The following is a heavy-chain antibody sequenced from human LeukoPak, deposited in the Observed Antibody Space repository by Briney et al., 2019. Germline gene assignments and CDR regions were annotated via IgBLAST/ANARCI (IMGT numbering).Heavy chain of an antibody. D-gene: IGHD1-26*01. CDR2: IYYSGST. J-gene: IGHJ4*02. Sequence: SETLSLTCAVYGGSFSSYYWGWIRQPPGKGLEWIGSIYYSGSTYYNPSLKSRVTISVDTSKNQFSLKLSSVTAADTAVYYCARGVGASYYFDYWGQGTLVTVSS. V-gene: IGHV4-39*07. CDR3: ARGVGASYYFDY. CDR1: GGSFSSYY.